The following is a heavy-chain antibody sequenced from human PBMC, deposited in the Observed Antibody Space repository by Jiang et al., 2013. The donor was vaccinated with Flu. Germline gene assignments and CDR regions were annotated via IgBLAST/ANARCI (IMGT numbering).Heavy chain of an antibody. CDR2: INAVTGDP. CDR1: GYTFTNYA. J-gene: IGHJ4*02. V-gene: IGHV7-4-1*02. CDR3: ARHHAGTDFDF. Sequence: LLQSGSELKKPGASVKVSCKASGYTFTNYAINWVRQAPGQGLEWMGWINAVTGDPDYVQGFRGRFVFSLDHSVNTAYLQISNLKAEDTAVYYCARHHAGTDFDFWGQGTLVTVSS. D-gene: IGHD1-1*01.